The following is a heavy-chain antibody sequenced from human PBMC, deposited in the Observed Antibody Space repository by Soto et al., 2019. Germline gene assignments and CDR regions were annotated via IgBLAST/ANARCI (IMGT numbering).Heavy chain of an antibody. D-gene: IGHD3-10*01. V-gene: IGHV5-51*01. J-gene: IGHJ6*02. CDR1: GYSFTSYW. CDR2: IYPGDSDT. CDR3: ARWDYGPPYYYYGMDV. Sequence: GESLKISCKGSGYSFTSYWIGWVRQMPGKGLEWMGIIYPGDSDTRYSPSFQGQVTISADKSISTAYLQWSGLKASDTAMYYCARWDYGPPYYYYGMDVWGQGTTVTVSS.